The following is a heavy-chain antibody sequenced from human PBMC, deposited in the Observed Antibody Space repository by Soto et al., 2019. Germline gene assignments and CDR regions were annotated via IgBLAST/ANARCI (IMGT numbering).Heavy chain of an antibody. CDR3: AREPALNGDLDN. V-gene: IGHV3-33*01. Sequence: QVHLVESGRGVVHPGRSLRLSCTTSGFNFSNSAMHWVRQAPGKRLEWVAVISFEETNKYCADSLKGRLTVCRDNSKNRLYLPMNSLRVEDTAVYYCAREPALNGDLDNWGQGTLVIDS. CDR2: ISFEETNK. CDR1: GFNFSNSA. J-gene: IGHJ4*02. D-gene: IGHD2-2*01.